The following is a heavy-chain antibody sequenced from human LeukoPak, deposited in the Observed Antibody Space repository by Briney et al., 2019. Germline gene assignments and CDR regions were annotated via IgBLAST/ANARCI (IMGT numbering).Heavy chain of an antibody. V-gene: IGHV3-23*01. D-gene: IGHD1-26*01. Sequence: GGSLRLSCAASGFTFSRYTMNWVRQAPGKGLAWVSTISGSGGSTYYADSVKGRFTISRDNSKNTLYLQMNSLRAEDTAVYYCANSIVGAPEGAFDIWGQGTMVTVSS. CDR3: ANSIVGAPEGAFDI. CDR1: GFTFSRYT. CDR2: ISGSGGST. J-gene: IGHJ3*02.